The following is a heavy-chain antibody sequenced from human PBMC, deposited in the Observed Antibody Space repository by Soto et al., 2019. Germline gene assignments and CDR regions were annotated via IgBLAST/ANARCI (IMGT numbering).Heavy chain of an antibody. CDR2: ISGSGGST. Sequence: EVQLLESGGGLVQPGGSLRLSCAASGFTFSSYAMSWVRQAAGKGMEWVSTISGSGGSTHYAASVKGRFTVSRDNSDNTLYLQMSSLRAEDTAVYYCAKDRGSSWQHHNAHPFDYCGQGTMVTVSS. CDR3: AKDRGSSWQHHNAHPFDY. CDR1: GFTFSSYA. J-gene: IGHJ4*02. V-gene: IGHV3-23*01. D-gene: IGHD6-13*01.